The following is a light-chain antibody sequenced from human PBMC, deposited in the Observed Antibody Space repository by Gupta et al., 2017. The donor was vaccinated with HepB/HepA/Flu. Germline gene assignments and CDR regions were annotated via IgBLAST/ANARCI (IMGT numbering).Light chain of an antibody. Sequence: SSALTQPPSVSVSTGQTARITCSGDALPKQYAYWYQQGPGQGPILVIFKDRERPSGIPERFSGSSSGTRVTLTISGVKAEDEADYYGQSSDSSGNYVVFGGGTRLTV. CDR3: QSSDSSGNYVV. J-gene: IGLJ3*02. CDR1: ALPKQY. CDR2: KDR. V-gene: IGLV3-25*03.